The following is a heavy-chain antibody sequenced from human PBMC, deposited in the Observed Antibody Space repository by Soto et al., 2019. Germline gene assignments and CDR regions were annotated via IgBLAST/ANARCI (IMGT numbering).Heavy chain of an antibody. CDR2: INPNSGGT. Sequence: ASVKVSCKASGYTFPGYYMHWVRQAPGQGLEWMGWINPNSGGTNYAQKFQGWVTMTRDTSISTAYMELSRLRSDDTAVYYCARENNWNWGNYFDYWGQGTLVTVSS. CDR3: ARENNWNWGNYFDY. D-gene: IGHD1-1*01. V-gene: IGHV1-2*04. J-gene: IGHJ4*02. CDR1: GYTFPGYY.